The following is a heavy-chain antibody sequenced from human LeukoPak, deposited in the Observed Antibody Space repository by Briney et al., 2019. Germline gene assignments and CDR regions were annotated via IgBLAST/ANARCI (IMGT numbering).Heavy chain of an antibody. CDR1: GFTFGDYA. V-gene: IGHV3-11*01. J-gene: IGHJ4*02. D-gene: IGHD3-22*01. CDR2: VSGSGNTI. Sequence: KPGGSLRLSCTASGFTFGDYAMSWVRQAPGKGLEWVSYVSGSGNTIYHADSVKGRFTISRDTAKNSVHLQMNSLRVDDTAVYYCARGPDYYYDSSGSFDYWGQGTLVTVSS. CDR3: ARGPDYYYDSSGSFDY.